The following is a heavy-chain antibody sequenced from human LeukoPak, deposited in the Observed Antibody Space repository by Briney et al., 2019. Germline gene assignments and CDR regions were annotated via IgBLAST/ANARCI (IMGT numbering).Heavy chain of an antibody. D-gene: IGHD6-13*01. CDR1: GYTFTNYW. CDR3: ARLAGIATVATELDY. J-gene: IGHJ4*02. V-gene: IGHV5-51*01. CDR2: IYPGDSDT. Sequence: GESLKISCKGSGYTFTNYWIAWVRQMPGKGLEWMGIIYPGDSDTSYSPSFQGQVSISADKSIRTAYLQWSSLKASDTAMYYCARLAGIATVATELDYWGQGTLVTVSS.